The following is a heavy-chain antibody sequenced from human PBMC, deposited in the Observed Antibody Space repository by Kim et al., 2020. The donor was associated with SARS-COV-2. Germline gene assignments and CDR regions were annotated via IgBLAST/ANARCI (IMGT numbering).Heavy chain of an antibody. CDR2: IGTAGDT. J-gene: IGHJ6*02. D-gene: IGHD6-13*01. Sequence: GGSLRLSCAASGFTFSRYDMPWVRQATGKGLEWVSAIGTAGDTYYPGSVKGRFTISRENAKNSLYLQMNSLRAGDTAVYYCARDRIAQGYYYGMDVWGQGTTVTVSS. V-gene: IGHV3-13*01. CDR3: ARDRIAQGYYYGMDV. CDR1: GFTFSRYD.